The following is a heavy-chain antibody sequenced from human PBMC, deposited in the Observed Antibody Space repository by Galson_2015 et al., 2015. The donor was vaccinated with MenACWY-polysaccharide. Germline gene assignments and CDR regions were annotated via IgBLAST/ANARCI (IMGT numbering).Heavy chain of an antibody. Sequence: SVKVSCKASGYTFTGNFIHWVRQAPGQGLEWMGWINPNSGATDYAQKFQGRVTTTRDTSINTAYMELNSLRSEDTAVYYCASTKAGTHYFEYWGQGTLLTVSS. V-gene: IGHV1-2*02. CDR2: INPNSGAT. J-gene: IGHJ4*02. D-gene: IGHD6-19*01. CDR1: GYTFTGNF. CDR3: ASTKAGTHYFEY.